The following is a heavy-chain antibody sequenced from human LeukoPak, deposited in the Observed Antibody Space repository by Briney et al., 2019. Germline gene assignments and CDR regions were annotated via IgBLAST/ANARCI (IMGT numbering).Heavy chain of an antibody. CDR2: IYTSGST. D-gene: IGHD2-21*01. J-gene: IGHJ4*02. CDR3: AREGSAYCGGDCYFGVVY. CDR1: GGSISSGSYY. Sequence: PSETLSLTCTVSGGSISSGSYYWSWIRQPAGKGLEWIGRIYTSGSTNYNPSLKSQVTISVDTSKNQFSLKLSSVTAADTAVYYCAREGSAYCGGDCYFGVVYWGQGTLVTVSS. V-gene: IGHV4-61*02.